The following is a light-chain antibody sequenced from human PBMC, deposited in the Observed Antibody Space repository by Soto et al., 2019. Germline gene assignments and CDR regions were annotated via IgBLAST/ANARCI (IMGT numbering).Light chain of an antibody. CDR1: HRVSSY. CDR2: GAS. CDR3: QQYNNWPLT. Sequence: IVMTQSPAPLSLSPGGRATLSCRASHRVSSYLAWYQQRPGQAPRLLIYGASTRATGIPARFSGSASGTEFTLTISSLQSEDFAIYYCQQYNNWPLTFGGGTRWIS. J-gene: IGKJ4*01. V-gene: IGKV3-15*01.